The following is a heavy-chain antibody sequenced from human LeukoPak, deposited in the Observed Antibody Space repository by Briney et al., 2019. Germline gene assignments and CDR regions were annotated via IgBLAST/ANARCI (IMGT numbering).Heavy chain of an antibody. CDR2: IWYDGSNK. D-gene: IGHD3-22*01. CDR3: ARAIEEYYYDSSGYSLDY. CDR1: GFTFSSYG. J-gene: IGHJ4*02. V-gene: IGHV3-33*01. Sequence: GRSLRLSCAASGFTFSSYGMHWVRQAPGKGLEWVAVIWYDGSNKYYADSVKGRFTISRDNSKNTLYLQMNSPRAEDTAVYYCARAIEEYYYDSSGYSLDYWGQGTLVTVSS.